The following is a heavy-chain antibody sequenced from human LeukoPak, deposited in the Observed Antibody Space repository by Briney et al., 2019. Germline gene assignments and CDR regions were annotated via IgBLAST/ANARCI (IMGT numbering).Heavy chain of an antibody. J-gene: IGHJ4*02. D-gene: IGHD3-10*01. Sequence: PSETLSLTCTVSGGSISTRNYYWGWIRQPPGRGLEWIGSVYSSGSIYYNPSLKSRVTISVDTSKNQFSLKLSSVTAADTAVYYCARHAKPSMVRGVKRAYYFDYWGQGTLVTVSS. CDR3: ARHAKPSMVRGVKRAYYFDY. CDR1: GGSISTRNYY. V-gene: IGHV4-39*01. CDR2: VYSSGSI.